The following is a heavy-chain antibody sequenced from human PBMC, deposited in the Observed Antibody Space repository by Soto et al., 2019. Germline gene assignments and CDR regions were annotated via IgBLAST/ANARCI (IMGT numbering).Heavy chain of an antibody. V-gene: IGHV4-59*01. CDR1: GGSISSYY. CDR3: ARGQDAFDF. CDR2: IYYSGST. J-gene: IGHJ3*01. Sequence: SETLPLTCTVSGGSISSYYWSWIRQPPGKGLEWIGYIYYSGSTNYNPSLKSRVTISVDTSKNQFSLKLSSVTAADTAVYYCARGQDAFDFCGQGTMVT.